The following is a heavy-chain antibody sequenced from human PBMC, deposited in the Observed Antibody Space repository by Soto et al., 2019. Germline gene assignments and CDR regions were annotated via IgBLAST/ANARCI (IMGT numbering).Heavy chain of an antibody. D-gene: IGHD6-13*01. CDR1: EFIFSSFA. Sequence: GGSLRLSCVVSEFIFSSFALSWVRLAPGKGLEWVAAVSRRGVNTYYADSAKGRFTISRENAKNTLYLQMNSLRAEDTAVYYCAKLSSPINDLAEPGPDYWGQGTLVTVSS. J-gene: IGHJ4*02. V-gene: IGHV3-23*01. CDR3: AKLSSPINDLAEPGPDY. CDR2: VSRRGVNT.